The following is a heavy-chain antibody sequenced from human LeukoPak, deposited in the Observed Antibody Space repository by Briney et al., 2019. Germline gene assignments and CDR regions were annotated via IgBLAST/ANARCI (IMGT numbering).Heavy chain of an antibody. CDR1: GGSISSHY. Sequence: SETLSLTCTVSGGSISSHYWSWIRQPPGKGLEWIGYIYTSGSTNYNPSLKSRVTISVDTSKNQFSLKLSSVTAADTAVYFCARGRVSSSTWHSTYYYYFYMDVWGKGTTVTVSS. CDR3: ARGRVSSSTWHSTYYYYFYMDV. CDR2: IYTSGST. J-gene: IGHJ6*03. V-gene: IGHV4-4*08. D-gene: IGHD4-11*01.